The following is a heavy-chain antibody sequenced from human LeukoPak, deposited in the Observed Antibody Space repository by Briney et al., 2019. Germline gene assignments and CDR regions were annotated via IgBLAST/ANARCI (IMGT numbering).Heavy chain of an antibody. CDR3: ARQRERVDTAMEFDY. D-gene: IGHD5-18*01. CDR2: IIPIFGTA. Sequence: SVKVSCKASGGTFSSYAISWVRQAPGQGLEWMGGIIPIFGTANYAQKFQGRVTITTDESTSTAYVELSSLRSEDTAVYYCARQRERVDTAMEFDYWGQGTLVTVSS. J-gene: IGHJ4*02. CDR1: GGTFSSYA. V-gene: IGHV1-69*05.